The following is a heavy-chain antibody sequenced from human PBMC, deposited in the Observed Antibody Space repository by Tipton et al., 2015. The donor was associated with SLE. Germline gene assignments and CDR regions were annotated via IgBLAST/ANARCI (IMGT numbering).Heavy chain of an antibody. CDR1: GGTFSSYA. CDR3: ARDMSRDGYNLGWDY. J-gene: IGHJ4*02. CDR2: IIPIFGTA. Sequence: QSGPEVKKPGSSVKVSCKASGGTFSSYAISWVRQAPGQGLEWMGGIIPIFGTANYAQKFQGRVTITADESTSTAYMELSSLRSEDTAVYYCARDMSRDGYNLGWDYWGQGTLVTVSS. V-gene: IGHV1-69*01. D-gene: IGHD5-24*01.